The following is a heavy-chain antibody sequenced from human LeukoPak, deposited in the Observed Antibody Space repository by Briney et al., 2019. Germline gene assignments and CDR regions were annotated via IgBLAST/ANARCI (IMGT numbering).Heavy chain of an antibody. V-gene: IGHV4-61*02. CDR2: IYTGGRT. CDR1: GGSISSGSYF. Sequence: SETLSLTCTVSGGSISSGSYFWSWIRQPAGKGLEWIGRIYTGGRTNYNPSLKSRVSISVDTSKNQFSLKLSSVTAADTAVYYCASFSYYPSGGFDYWGQGTLVTVSS. D-gene: IGHD3-10*01. CDR3: ASFSYYPSGGFDY. J-gene: IGHJ4*02.